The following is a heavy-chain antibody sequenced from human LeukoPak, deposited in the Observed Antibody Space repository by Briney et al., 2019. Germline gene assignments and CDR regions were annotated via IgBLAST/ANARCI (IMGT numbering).Heavy chain of an antibody. D-gene: IGHD4-23*01. V-gene: IGHV4-31*03. J-gene: IGHJ4*02. CDR2: IYYSGST. CDR3: ARVRRNGGNSGVSDY. Sequence: SQTLSLTCTVSGGSISSGGYYWSWIRQRPGKGLEWIGYIYYSGSTYYNPSLKSRVTISVDTSKNQFSLKLSSVTAADTAVYYCARVRRNGGNSGVSDYWGQGTLVTVSS. CDR1: GGSISSGGYY.